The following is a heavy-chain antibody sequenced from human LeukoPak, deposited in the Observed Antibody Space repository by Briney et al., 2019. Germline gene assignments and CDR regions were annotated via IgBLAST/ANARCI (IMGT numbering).Heavy chain of an antibody. J-gene: IGHJ4*02. CDR3: ARGGYIGYSSSWYRGKTDY. CDR1: GGSFSGYY. D-gene: IGHD6-13*01. V-gene: IGHV4-34*01. CDR2: INHSGST. Sequence: PSETLSLTCAVYGGSFSGYYWSWIRQPPGKGLEWIGEINHSGSTNYNPSLKSRVTISVDTSKNQSSLKLSSVTAADTAVYYCARGGYIGYSSSWYRGKTDYWGQGTLVAVSS.